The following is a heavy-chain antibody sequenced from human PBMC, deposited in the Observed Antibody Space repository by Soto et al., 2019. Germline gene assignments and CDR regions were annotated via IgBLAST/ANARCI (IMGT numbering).Heavy chain of an antibody. Sequence: SETLSLTCTVSGGSINYDTYYWGWIRQPPGKGLEWIGSIYYSGTSSYNPSLESRVTMSVDTSKKQLSLRLRSVTAADTAVYYCARLHCASPNCVPLDPWGQGTLVTVSS. CDR1: GGSINYDTYY. D-gene: IGHD2-2*01. J-gene: IGHJ5*02. CDR2: IYYSGTS. V-gene: IGHV4-39*01. CDR3: ARLHCASPNCVPLDP.